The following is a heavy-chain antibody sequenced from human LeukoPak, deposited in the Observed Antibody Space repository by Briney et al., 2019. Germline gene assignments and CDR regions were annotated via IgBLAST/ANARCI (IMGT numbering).Heavy chain of an antibody. CDR3: TLRYCSSTTCHRGAFDI. J-gene: IGHJ3*02. V-gene: IGHV3-15*01. D-gene: IGHD2-2*01. Sequence: GGSLRLSCAVSGFTFSNAWMSWVRQAPGKGLEWVGRIKSKTDGETTDYAAPVEGRFTISRDDSKNTLYLQMNSLKTEDTAVYYCTLRYCSSTTCHRGAFDIWGQGTMVTVSS. CDR2: IKSKTDGETT. CDR1: GFTFSNAW.